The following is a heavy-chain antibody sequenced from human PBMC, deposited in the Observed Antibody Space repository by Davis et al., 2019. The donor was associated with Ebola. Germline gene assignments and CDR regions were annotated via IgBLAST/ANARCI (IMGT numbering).Heavy chain of an antibody. Sequence: SVKVSCKASGGTFSSDSISWVRQAPGQGLEWMGGISPILGLTNYVEKFQGRVTIAADESTSTAYMELSSLRSEDTAVYYCARGQIVGEHVGGYYFNYMDVWGKGTTVIVSS. D-gene: IGHD2-21*01. CDR3: ARGQIVGEHVGGYYFNYMDV. J-gene: IGHJ6*03. V-gene: IGHV1-69*10. CDR2: ISPILGLT. CDR1: GGTFSSDS.